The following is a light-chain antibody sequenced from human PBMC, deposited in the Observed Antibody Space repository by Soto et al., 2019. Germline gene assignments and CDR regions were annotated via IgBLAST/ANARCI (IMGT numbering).Light chain of an antibody. J-gene: IGKJ1*01. Sequence: DIQMTQSPSSLSASVGDRVIITCRASQSISNSLNWYQRKLGKVPKVLIYGASSLQSGVPSRFSGSGSGTDFTLTISSLQPEDFATYYFQESYTALWGTFGQGTKV. V-gene: IGKV1-39*01. CDR2: GAS. CDR1: QSISNS. CDR3: QESYTALWGT.